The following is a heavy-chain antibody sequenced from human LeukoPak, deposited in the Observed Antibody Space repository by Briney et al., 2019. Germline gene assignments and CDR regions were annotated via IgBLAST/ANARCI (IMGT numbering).Heavy chain of an antibody. CDR1: GGSFSGYC. CDR3: ASTHCTNGVCYRDY. J-gene: IGHJ4*02. CDR2: INHSGST. Sequence: PSETLSLTCAVYGGSFSGYCWSWIRQPPGKGLEWIGEINHSGSTNYNPSLKSRVTISVDTSKNQFSLKLSSVTAADTAVYYCASTHCTNGVCYRDYWGQGTLVTVSS. D-gene: IGHD2-8*01. V-gene: IGHV4-34*01.